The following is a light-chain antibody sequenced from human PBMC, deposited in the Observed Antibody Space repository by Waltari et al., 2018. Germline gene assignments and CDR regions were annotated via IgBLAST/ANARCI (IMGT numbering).Light chain of an antibody. CDR1: QTISNW. J-gene: IGKJ1*01. CDR2: EAA. CDR3: QQYNFYPWT. Sequence: DIQMTQSPSTLSASVGYRFTNTCRASQTISNWLAWYQQKQGKAPNILIYEAASLESGVPSRFSGSGSGTEFTLNISSLQPDDFATYYCQQYNFYPWTFGQGTTVEIK. V-gene: IGKV1-5*01.